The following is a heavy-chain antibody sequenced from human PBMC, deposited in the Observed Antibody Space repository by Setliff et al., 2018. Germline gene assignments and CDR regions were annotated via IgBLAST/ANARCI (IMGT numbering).Heavy chain of an antibody. D-gene: IGHD3-10*01. J-gene: IGHJ4*02. V-gene: IGHV3-23*01. CDR2: INVGGTNT. CDR3: AKDKDVRVGYFDY. CDR1: GFTFSSFA. Sequence: PGGSLRLSCAASGFTFSSFAMSWVRQAPGKRLEWVSIINVGGTNTYYRDSVKGRFTISRDNSKSTLYLQMNSLRAEDTAIYYCAKDKDVRVGYFDYWGPGTLVTVSS.